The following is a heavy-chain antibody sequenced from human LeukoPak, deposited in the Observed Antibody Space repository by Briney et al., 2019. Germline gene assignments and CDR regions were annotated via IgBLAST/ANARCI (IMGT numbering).Heavy chain of an antibody. CDR2: ISSCNGNT. CDR3: ARDIGMVRGVMTASRRAFDI. V-gene: IGHV1-18*01. D-gene: IGHD3-10*01. CDR1: GYTFTRYG. J-gene: IGHJ3*02. Sequence: AAVKVSCKASGYTFTRYGLSWVRPPLGQGLEWMGLISSCNGNTNYAKKLQGRVTMTTDTSTSTGYMELRSLRSDDTAVYYGARDIGMVRGVMTASRRAFDIWGQGTMVTVSS.